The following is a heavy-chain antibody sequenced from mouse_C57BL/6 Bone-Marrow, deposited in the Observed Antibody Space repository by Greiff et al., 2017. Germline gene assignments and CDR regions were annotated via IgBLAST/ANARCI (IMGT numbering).Heavy chain of an antibody. D-gene: IGHD2-1*01. J-gene: IGHJ1*03. V-gene: IGHV1-81*01. CDR1: GYTFTSYG. CDR2: IYPRSGNT. CDR3: ARSLYGRGDWYFEV. Sequence: QVHVKQSGAELARPGASVKLSCKASGYTFTSYGISWVKQRTGQGLEWIGEIYPRSGNTYYNEKFKGKATLTADKSSSTAYMELRSLTSEDSAVYFCARSLYGRGDWYFEVWGTGTTVTVSA.